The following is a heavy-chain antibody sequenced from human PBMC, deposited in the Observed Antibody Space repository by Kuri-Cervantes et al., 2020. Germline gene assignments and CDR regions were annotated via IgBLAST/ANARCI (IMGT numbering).Heavy chain of an antibody. CDR2: INHSGST. V-gene: IGHV4-34*01. D-gene: IGHD1-7*01. CDR3: ARGITGTISPFDY. CDR1: GGSFSGYY. Sequence: SETLSLTCAVYGGSFSGYYWSWIRQPPEKGLEWIGEINHSGSTNYNPSLKSRVTISVDTSKNQFSLKLSSVTAADTAVYYCARGITGTISPFDYWGQGTRVTVSS. J-gene: IGHJ4*02.